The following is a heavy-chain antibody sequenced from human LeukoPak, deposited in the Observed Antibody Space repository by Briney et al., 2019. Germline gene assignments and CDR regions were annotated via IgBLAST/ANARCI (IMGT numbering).Heavy chain of an antibody. V-gene: IGHV3-23*01. Sequence: PGGSLRLSCAASGFTFSSYAMSWVRQAPGKGLEWVSAISGSGDKTYYADSVKGRFTISRDNFRFTVHLQMNSLRGEDTAVYYCVKERPGKAYADFWGQGTLVTVSS. CDR2: ISGSGDKT. CDR1: GFTFSSYA. J-gene: IGHJ4*02. D-gene: IGHD1-26*01. CDR3: VKERPGKAYADF.